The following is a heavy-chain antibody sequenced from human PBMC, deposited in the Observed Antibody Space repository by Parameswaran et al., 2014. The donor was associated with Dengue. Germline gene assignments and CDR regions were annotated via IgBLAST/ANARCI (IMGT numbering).Heavy chain of an antibody. CDR3: ARGRGYSYGYTHYYYGMDV. CDR2: INHSGST. D-gene: IGHD5-18*01. J-gene: IGHJ6*04. Sequence: WIRQPPGKGLEWIGEINHSGSTNYNPSLKSRVTISVDTSKNQFSLKLSSVTAADTAVYYCARGRGYSYGYTHYYYGMDVWAKDHGHRLL. V-gene: IGHV4-34*01.